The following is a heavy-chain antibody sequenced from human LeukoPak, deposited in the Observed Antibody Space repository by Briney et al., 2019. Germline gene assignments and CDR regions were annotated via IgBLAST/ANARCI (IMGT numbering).Heavy chain of an antibody. CDR2: IYYSGST. CDR1: GGSISSSSYY. D-gene: IGHD3-3*01. V-gene: IGHV4-39*01. CDR3: ASTTITIFVS. Sequence: SETLSLTCTVSGGSISSSSYYWGWIRQPPGTGLEWIGSIYYSGSTYYNPSLKSRVTISVDTSKNQFSLKLSSVTAADTAVYYCASTTITIFVSWGQGTLVTVSS. J-gene: IGHJ4*02.